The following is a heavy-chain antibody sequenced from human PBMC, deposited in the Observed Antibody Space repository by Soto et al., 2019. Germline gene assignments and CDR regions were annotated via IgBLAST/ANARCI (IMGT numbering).Heavy chain of an antibody. V-gene: IGHV4-39*01. Sequence: SETLSLTCTVSGGSISSIRYYWGWIRQPPGKGLESIGTIYFTGKTYNNPSLKRQINIYVDRSKNQFSLNLSSVTGADTAVYYCARLYYSKLGSNYYYYMDVSGRGTTVTVSS. CDR2: IYFTGKT. CDR1: GGSISSIRYY. J-gene: IGHJ6*03. D-gene: IGHD4-4*01. CDR3: ARLYYSKLGSNYYYYMDV.